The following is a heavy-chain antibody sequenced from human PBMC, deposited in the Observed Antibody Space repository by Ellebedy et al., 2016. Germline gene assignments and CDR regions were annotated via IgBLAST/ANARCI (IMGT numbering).Heavy chain of an antibody. CDR2: ISGSGGST. CDR3: AKDASPYYYGSGGY. Sequence: GESLKISXAASGFTFSSYAMSWVRQAPGKGLEWVSAISGSGGSTYYADSVKGRFTISRDNSKNTLYLQRNSLRAEDTAVYYCAKDASPYYYGSGGYWGQGTLVTVSS. V-gene: IGHV3-23*01. CDR1: GFTFSSYA. J-gene: IGHJ4*02. D-gene: IGHD3-10*01.